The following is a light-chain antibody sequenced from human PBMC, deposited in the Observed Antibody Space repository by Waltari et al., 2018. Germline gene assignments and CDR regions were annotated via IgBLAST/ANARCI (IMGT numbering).Light chain of an antibody. V-gene: IGKV1-5*03. CDR2: KAS. CDR1: PSISRW. CDR3: QQYNSYPYT. Sequence: DIQMTQSPSTLSASVGDRVTITCRASPSISRWLALYQQKPGKAPKLLIYKASSLETGVPSRFSGSESGTEFTLTISSLQPDDFATDYCQQYNSYPYTFGQGTKLESK. J-gene: IGKJ2*01.